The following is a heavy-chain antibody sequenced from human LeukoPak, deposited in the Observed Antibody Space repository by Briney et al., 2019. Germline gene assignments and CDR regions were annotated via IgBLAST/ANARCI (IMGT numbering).Heavy chain of an antibody. V-gene: IGHV3-21*01. D-gene: IGHD3-22*01. CDR1: GFTFSSYS. J-gene: IGHJ4*02. CDR2: ISSSSSYI. Sequence: GGSLRLSCAASGFTFSSYSMNWVRQAPGKGLEWVSSISSSSSYIYYADPVKGRFTISRDNAKNSLYLQMNSLRAEDTAVYYCASLVVSNQGGDYTFDYWGQGTLVTASS. CDR3: ASLVVSNQGGDYTFDY.